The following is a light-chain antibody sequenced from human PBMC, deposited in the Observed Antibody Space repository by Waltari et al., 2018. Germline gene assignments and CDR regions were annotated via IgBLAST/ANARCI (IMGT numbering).Light chain of an antibody. J-gene: IGLJ2*01. Sequence: QSALTQPPSASGSPGQSVTISCTGTDDDIGGYEYVSWYQQHPGKAPKVLIYEVTKRPSGVPDRFSGSKSGHTASRTVSGLQAEDEADYYCSSYAGRNIVIFGGGTKLTVL. V-gene: IGLV2-8*01. CDR2: EVT. CDR1: DDDIGGYEY. CDR3: SSYAGRNIVI.